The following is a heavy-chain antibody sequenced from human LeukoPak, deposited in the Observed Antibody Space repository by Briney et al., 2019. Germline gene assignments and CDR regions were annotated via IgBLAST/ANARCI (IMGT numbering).Heavy chain of an antibody. CDR3: ARRVAGSYHDAFDI. D-gene: IGHD1-26*01. Sequence: GESLKISCTGSGYSFTSYWIGWVRQMPGKGLEWMGITYPGGSDTRYSPSFQGQVTISADKSISTAYLQWSSLRASDTAMYYCARRVAGSYHDAFDIWGQGTMVTVSS. J-gene: IGHJ3*02. CDR2: TYPGGSDT. CDR1: GYSFTSYW. V-gene: IGHV5-51*01.